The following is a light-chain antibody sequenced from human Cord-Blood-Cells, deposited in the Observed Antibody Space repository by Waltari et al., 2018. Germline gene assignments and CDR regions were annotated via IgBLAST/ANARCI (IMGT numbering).Light chain of an antibody. CDR3: QQRSNWLT. CDR2: DAS. CDR1: QGVSSY. Sequence: VLTQSPATLSFSLGERPTLSCRASQGVSSYLAWYQQKPGQAPRLLIYDASNRATGIPARFSGSGPGTDFTLTISSLEPEDFAVYYCQQRSNWLTFGGGTKVEIK. J-gene: IGKJ4*01. V-gene: IGKV3D-11*01.